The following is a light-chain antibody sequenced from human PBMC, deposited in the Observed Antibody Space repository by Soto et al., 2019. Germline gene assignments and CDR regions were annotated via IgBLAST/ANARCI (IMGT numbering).Light chain of an antibody. CDR1: QSVSSSY. CDR3: QQYGSSRT. CDR2: GAS. V-gene: IGKV3-20*01. J-gene: IGKJ1*01. Sequence: EIVLTQSPGTLSLSPGERATLSCRASQSVSSSYLAWYQQKPGQAPRHLIYGASSRAPGIPDRFSGSGSGTDFTLTISRLEPEDFAVYYCQQYGSSRTFGQGTKV.